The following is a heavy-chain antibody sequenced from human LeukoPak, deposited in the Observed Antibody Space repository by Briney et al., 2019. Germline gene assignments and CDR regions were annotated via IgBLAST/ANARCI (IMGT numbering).Heavy chain of an antibody. D-gene: IGHD2-2*01. J-gene: IGHJ5*02. CDR2: INHRGST. CDR3: ARKRRGYCSSTSCYGGWFDP. CDR1: GGSFSGYY. V-gene: IGHV4-34*01. Sequence: KPSETLSLTCAVYGGSFSGYYWSWIRQPPGKGLEWIGEINHRGSTNYNPSLKSRVTISVDTSKNQFSLKLSSVTAADTAVYYCARKRRGYCSSTSCYGGWFDPWGQGTLVTVSS.